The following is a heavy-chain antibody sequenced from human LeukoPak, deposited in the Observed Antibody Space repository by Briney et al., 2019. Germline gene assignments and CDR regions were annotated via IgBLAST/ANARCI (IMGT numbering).Heavy chain of an antibody. Sequence: ASVKVSCKASGYTFTSYGISWVRQAPGQGLEWMGWISAYNGNTNYAQKLQGRVTMTTDTSTSTAYMELRSLRSDDTAVYYCARGPAKGLYAHGFNDYWGQGTLVTVSS. V-gene: IGHV1-18*01. D-gene: IGHD2/OR15-2a*01. CDR3: ARGPAKGLYAHGFNDY. CDR2: ISAYNGNT. J-gene: IGHJ4*02. CDR1: GYTFTSYG.